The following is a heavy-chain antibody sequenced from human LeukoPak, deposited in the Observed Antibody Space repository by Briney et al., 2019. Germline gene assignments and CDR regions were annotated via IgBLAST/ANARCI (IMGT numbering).Heavy chain of an antibody. V-gene: IGHV7-4-1*02. CDR1: GYTFTSYA. CDR2: INTNTGNP. J-gene: IGHJ3*02. Sequence: ASVKVSCKASGYTFTSYAMNWVRQAPGQGLEWMGWINTNTGNPTYAQGFTGRFVFSLDTSVSTAYLQISSLKAEDTAVYYCARDLWAYYYDSSGYYPDAFDIWGQGTMVTVSS. CDR3: ARDLWAYYYDSSGYYPDAFDI. D-gene: IGHD3-22*01.